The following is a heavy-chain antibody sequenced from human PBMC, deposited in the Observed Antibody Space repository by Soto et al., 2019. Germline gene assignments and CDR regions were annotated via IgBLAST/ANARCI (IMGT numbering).Heavy chain of an antibody. CDR1: GFTFSSYD. D-gene: IGHD3-3*01. CDR2: IGTAGDT. J-gene: IGHJ6*03. CDR3: ARGAGFLEHYYYYYMDV. Sequence: EVQLVESGGGLVQPGGSLRLSCAASGFTFSSYDMHWVRQATGKGLEWVSAIGTAGDTYYPGSVKGRFTISRENAKNSLYLQMNSLRAGDTAVYYCARGAGFLEHYYYYYMDVWGKGTTVTVSS. V-gene: IGHV3-13*01.